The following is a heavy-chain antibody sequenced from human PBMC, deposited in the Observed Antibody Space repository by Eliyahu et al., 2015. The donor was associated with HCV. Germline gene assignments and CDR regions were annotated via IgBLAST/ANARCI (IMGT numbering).Heavy chain of an antibody. J-gene: IGHJ5*02. CDR3: ASGGGGIAVAGTGGWFDP. V-gene: IGHV4-59*01. CDR2: IHYSGXX. D-gene: IGHD6-19*01. CDR1: GGSXXXXS. Sequence: QVQLQESGPGLVKPSETLSLTFTVSGGSXXXXSWGWIRXPPGKGLXWIGYIHYSGXXNXNPSLKSRVTISLDTSKNQFSLNLTSVTAADTAVYYCASGGGGIAVAGTGGWFDPWGQGTLVTVSS.